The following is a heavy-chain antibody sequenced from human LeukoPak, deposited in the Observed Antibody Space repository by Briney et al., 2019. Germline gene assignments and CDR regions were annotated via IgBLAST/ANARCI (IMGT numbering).Heavy chain of an antibody. Sequence: GGSLRLSCAASGFTFSSYGMHWVRQAPGKGLEWVAVISYDGGNKYYADSVKGRFTISRDNSKNTLYLQMNSLRAEDTAVYYCAKDRGFDYWGQGTLVTVSS. J-gene: IGHJ4*02. V-gene: IGHV3-30*18. CDR2: ISYDGGNK. CDR3: AKDRGFDY. CDR1: GFTFSSYG.